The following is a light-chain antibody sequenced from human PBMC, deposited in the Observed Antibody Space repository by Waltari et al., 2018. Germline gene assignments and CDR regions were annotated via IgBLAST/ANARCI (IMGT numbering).Light chain of an antibody. CDR1: QSVSSN. V-gene: IGKV3-15*01. J-gene: IGKJ4*01. Sequence: ELVMTQSPATLSVSPRERDTLPCRASQSVSSNLAWYQQKPGQAPRLLIYGASTRATGIPARFSGSGSGTEFTLTISSMQSEDFAVYYCQQYNNWPPLTFGGGTKVEIK. CDR3: QQYNNWPPLT. CDR2: GAS.